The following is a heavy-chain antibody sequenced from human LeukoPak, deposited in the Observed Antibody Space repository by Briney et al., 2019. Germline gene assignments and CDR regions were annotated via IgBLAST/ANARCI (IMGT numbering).Heavy chain of an antibody. Sequence: GGSLRLSCAASGFTFSYYAMNWVRQAPGKGLEWVAVISYDGSNKYYADSVKGRFTISRDNSKNTLYLQMNSLRAKDTAVYYCAKGTGIAAAGGYGFDPWGQGTLVTVSS. J-gene: IGHJ5*02. D-gene: IGHD6-13*01. CDR1: GFTFSYYA. CDR3: AKGTGIAAAGGYGFDP. CDR2: ISYDGSNK. V-gene: IGHV3-30*04.